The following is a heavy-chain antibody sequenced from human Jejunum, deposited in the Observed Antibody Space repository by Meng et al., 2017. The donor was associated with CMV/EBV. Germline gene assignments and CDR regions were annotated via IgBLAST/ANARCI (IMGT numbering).Heavy chain of an antibody. CDR2: IYYSGST. CDR3: ARMTYSSSPVD. CDR1: GDSISGSTYS. J-gene: IGHJ4*02. Sequence: HRQLQESGPGLVKPSETLSLTCIVSGDSISGSTYSWGWTRQPPGKGLEWIGNIYYSGSTYYTPSLKSRVSISVDTSTNQFSLRLSSMTAADTAVYYCARMTYSSSPVDWGQGTLVTVSS. V-gene: IGHV4-39*07. D-gene: IGHD6-6*01.